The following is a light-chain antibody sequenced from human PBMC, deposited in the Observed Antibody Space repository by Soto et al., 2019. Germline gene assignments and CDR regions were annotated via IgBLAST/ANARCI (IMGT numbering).Light chain of an antibody. CDR3: SSYTSSSTYV. J-gene: IGLJ1*01. Sequence: ALTQPASVSGSPGQSITISCTGTSSDVGGYNYVSWYQQHPGKAPKLMIYDVSNRPSGVSNRFSGSKSGNTASLTISGLQAEDEADYYCSSYTSSSTYVFGTGSKVTVL. CDR1: SSDVGGYNY. V-gene: IGLV2-14*01. CDR2: DVS.